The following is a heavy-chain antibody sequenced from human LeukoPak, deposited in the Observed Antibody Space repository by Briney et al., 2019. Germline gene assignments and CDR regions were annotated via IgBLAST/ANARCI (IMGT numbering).Heavy chain of an antibody. CDR1: GYTLTGYY. J-gene: IGHJ3*02. CDR2: INPNSGGT. D-gene: IGHD2-15*01. Sequence: GASVKVSCKASGYTLTGYYMHWVRQAPGQGLEWMGWINPNSGGTNYAQKFQGRVTMTRDTSISTAYMELSRLRSDDTAVYYCARDDIVVVVAGGDAFDIWGQGTMVTVSS. V-gene: IGHV1-2*02. CDR3: ARDDIVVVVAGGDAFDI.